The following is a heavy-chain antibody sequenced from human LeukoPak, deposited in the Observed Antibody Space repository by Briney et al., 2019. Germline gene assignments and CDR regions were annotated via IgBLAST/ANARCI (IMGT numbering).Heavy chain of an antibody. Sequence: ASVKVSCKASGYTFTSYGISWVRQAPGQGLEWMGWISAYNGNTNYAQKLQGRVTMTTDTSTGTAYMELRSLRSDDTAVYYCARDSSVVVLAATFDYWGQGTLVTVSS. CDR2: ISAYNGNT. D-gene: IGHD2-2*01. V-gene: IGHV1-18*01. J-gene: IGHJ4*02. CDR3: ARDSSVVVLAATFDY. CDR1: GYTFTSYG.